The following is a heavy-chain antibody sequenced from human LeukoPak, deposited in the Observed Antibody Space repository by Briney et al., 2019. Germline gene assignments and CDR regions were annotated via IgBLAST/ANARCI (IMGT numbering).Heavy chain of an antibody. D-gene: IGHD3-9*01. CDR1: GGSISSSSYY. V-gene: IGHV4-39*01. Sequence: SETLSVTCTVSGGSISSSSYYWGWIRQPPGKGLEWIGSIYYSGSTYYNPSLKSRVTISVDTSKNQFSLKLSSVTAADTAVYYCARHPTYDILTGYYKGGFDPWGQGTLVTVSS. CDR3: ARHPTYDILTGYYKGGFDP. J-gene: IGHJ5*02. CDR2: IYYSGST.